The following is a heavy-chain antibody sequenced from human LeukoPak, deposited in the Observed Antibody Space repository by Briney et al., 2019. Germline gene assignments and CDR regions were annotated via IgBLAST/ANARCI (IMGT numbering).Heavy chain of an antibody. Sequence: SETLSLTCAVYGGSFGGYYWSWVRQPPGKGLEWIGEINHSGSTNYNPSLKSRVTISVDTSKNQFSLKLSSVTAADTAVYYCARGSLRYFDWLFRGQGTLVTVSS. J-gene: IGHJ4*02. V-gene: IGHV4-34*01. CDR1: GGSFGGYY. CDR3: ARGSLRYFDWLF. CDR2: INHSGST. D-gene: IGHD3-9*01.